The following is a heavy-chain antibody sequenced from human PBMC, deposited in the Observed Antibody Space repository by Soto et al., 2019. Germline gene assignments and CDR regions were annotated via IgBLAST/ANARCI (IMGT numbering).Heavy chain of an antibody. CDR3: ARDQYSSSWYGPPAYYYYGMDV. CDR1: GFTFSSYS. Sequence: EVQLVESGGGLVKPGGSLRLSCAASGFTFSSYSMNWVRQAPGKGLEWVSSISSSSSYIYYADSVKGRFTISRDNAKNSLYLQMNSLRAEDTAVYYCARDQYSSSWYGPPAYYYYGMDVWGQGTTVTVSS. V-gene: IGHV3-21*01. CDR2: ISSSSSYI. J-gene: IGHJ6*02. D-gene: IGHD6-13*01.